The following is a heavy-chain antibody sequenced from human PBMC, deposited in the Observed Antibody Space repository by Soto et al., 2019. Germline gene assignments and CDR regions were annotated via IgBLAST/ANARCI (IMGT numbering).Heavy chain of an antibody. CDR1: GYTCTSYG. V-gene: IGHV1-18*01. CDR3: TRSSGSASWFDP. J-gene: IGHJ5*02. D-gene: IGHD6-6*01. Sequence: QVQLVQSGAEVKKPGASVKVSCKPSGYTCTSYGISWVRQAPGQGLARMGRISAYNGNPNYAQQLQGRVTMTTETPTSTADMELRSLRSYDTAVYYCTRSSGSASWFDPWGQGTLVTVSS. CDR2: ISAYNGNP.